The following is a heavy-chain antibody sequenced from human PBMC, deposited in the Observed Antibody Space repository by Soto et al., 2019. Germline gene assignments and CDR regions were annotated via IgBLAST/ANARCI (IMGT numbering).Heavy chain of an antibody. Sequence: QVQLQESGPGLVKPSETLSLTCTVSGDSISSQYWSWIRQLPGKGLEWIGDIYYSGSTNYNPSLKRRGPRPVETSASQFSLELSSVTAADTAVYYGAGRPSGTSGQVDDWGQGTLVTVS. J-gene: IGHJ4*02. V-gene: IGHV4-59*08. CDR1: GDSISSQY. CDR3: AGRPSGTSGQVDD. D-gene: IGHD1-26*01. CDR2: IYYSGST.